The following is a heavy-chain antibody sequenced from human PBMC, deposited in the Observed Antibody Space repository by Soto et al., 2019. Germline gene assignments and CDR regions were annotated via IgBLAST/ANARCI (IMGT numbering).Heavy chain of an antibody. J-gene: IGHJ6*02. CDR3: AIAARPRVEVGVYYYYGMDV. CDR2: IIPIFGTA. Sequence: GASVKVSCKASGGTFSSYAISWVRQAPGQGLEWMGGIIPIFGTANYAQKLQGRVTITADESTSTAYMELSSLRSEDTAVYYCAIAARPRVEVGVYYYYGMDVWGQGTTVTVSS. D-gene: IGHD6-6*01. V-gene: IGHV1-69*13. CDR1: GGTFSSYA.